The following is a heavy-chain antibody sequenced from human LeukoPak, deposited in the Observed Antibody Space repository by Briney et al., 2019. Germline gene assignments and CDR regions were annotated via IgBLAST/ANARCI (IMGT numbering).Heavy chain of an antibody. CDR3: VDIVVIPASIIFDY. J-gene: IGHJ4*02. D-gene: IGHD2-2*03. CDR1: GGSFSGYY. Sequence: ETLSLTCAVYGGSFSGYYWSWIRQPPGKGLEWIGEINHSGSTNYNPSLKSRVTISVDTSKNQFSLKLSSVTAADTAMYYCVDIVVIPASIIFDYWGQGTLVTVSS. V-gene: IGHV4-34*01. CDR2: INHSGST.